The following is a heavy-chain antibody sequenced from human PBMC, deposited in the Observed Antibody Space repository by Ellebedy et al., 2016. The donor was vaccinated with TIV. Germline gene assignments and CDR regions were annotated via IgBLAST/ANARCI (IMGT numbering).Heavy chain of an antibody. D-gene: IGHD3-10*01. CDR1: GGSINSGTW. Sequence: MPGGSLRLSCAVSGGSINSGTWWNWVRQPPGKGLEWIAEISHSGSINHNPSLKSRVTLSVDTSKNQISLKLSSVTAADTAVYYCARSSGWYFFDYWGQGTLVTVSS. CDR2: ISHSGSI. J-gene: IGHJ4*02. CDR3: ARSSGWYFFDY. V-gene: IGHV4-4*02.